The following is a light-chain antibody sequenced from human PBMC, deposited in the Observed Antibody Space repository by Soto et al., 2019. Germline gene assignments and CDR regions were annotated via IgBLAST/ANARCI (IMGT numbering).Light chain of an antibody. Sequence: QSALAQPSSVSGSPGQSITISCTGTSTDVGGYNYVSWYQHHPGKGPKLIIYEVSNRPSGVSDRFSGSKSGNKASLIISNLEAEDESGYYCGSYTSTDTPFVFGTGTKVTVL. V-gene: IGLV2-14*01. CDR1: STDVGGYNY. CDR2: EVS. CDR3: GSYTSTDTPFV. J-gene: IGLJ1*01.